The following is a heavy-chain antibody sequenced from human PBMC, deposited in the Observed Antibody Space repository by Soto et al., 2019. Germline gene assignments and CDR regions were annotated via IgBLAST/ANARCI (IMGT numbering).Heavy chain of an antibody. V-gene: IGHV6-1*01. CDR1: GYSVSSNRAA. CDR3: ARDVVVVEAEIYMGDAFDI. Sequence: SQNLSLTCAISGYSVSSNRAAWSWISQSPSRGLEWLGRTYYRSKWYNDYAVSVKSRITINPDTSKNQFSLQLNSVTPEDTAVYYCARDVVVVEAEIYMGDAFDIWGQGTLVTVSS. CDR2: TYYRSKWYN. D-gene: IGHD2-2*01. J-gene: IGHJ3*02.